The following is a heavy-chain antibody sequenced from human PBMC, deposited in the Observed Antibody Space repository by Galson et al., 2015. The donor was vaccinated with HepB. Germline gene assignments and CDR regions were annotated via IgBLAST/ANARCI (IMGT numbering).Heavy chain of an antibody. CDR3: ATTYSSGWYWNHDAFDI. J-gene: IGHJ3*02. CDR1: GFTFSSYS. Sequence: SLRLSCAASGFTFSSYSMNWVRQAPGKGLEWVSYISSSSSTIYYADSVKGRFTISRDNAKNSLYLQMNSLRAEDTAVYYCATTYSSGWYWNHDAFDIWGQGTMVTVSS. D-gene: IGHD6-19*01. CDR2: ISSSSSTI. V-gene: IGHV3-48*01.